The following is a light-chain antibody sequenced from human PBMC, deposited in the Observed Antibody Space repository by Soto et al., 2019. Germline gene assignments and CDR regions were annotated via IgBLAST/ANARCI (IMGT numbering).Light chain of an antibody. CDR1: SGDVGGYNY. CDR2: DVS. V-gene: IGLV2-14*03. J-gene: IGLJ1*01. CDR3: NSYTSSSTYV. Sequence: QPALTQPVSVSGSPGQSITISCTGTSGDVGGYNYVSWYQQHPGKAPKLMIYDVSNRPSGVSNRFSGSKSGNTASLTISGLQAEDEADYYCNSYTSSSTYVFGTGTKLTVL.